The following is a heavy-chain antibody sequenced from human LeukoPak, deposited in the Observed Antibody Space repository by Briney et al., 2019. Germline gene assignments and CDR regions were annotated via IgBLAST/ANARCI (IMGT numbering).Heavy chain of an antibody. J-gene: IGHJ4*02. CDR1: GFTFSSYG. CDR3: AGNPYSGSGTYPPFDY. D-gene: IGHD3-10*01. Sequence: PGGSLRLSCAASGFTFSSYGMHWVRQAPGKGLEWVAIIWYDGSNKYFADFVKGRFTISRDNSKNTVYLQVNSLRAEDTAVYHCAGNPYSGSGTYPPFDYWGQGTLVTVSS. V-gene: IGHV3-33*01. CDR2: IWYDGSNK.